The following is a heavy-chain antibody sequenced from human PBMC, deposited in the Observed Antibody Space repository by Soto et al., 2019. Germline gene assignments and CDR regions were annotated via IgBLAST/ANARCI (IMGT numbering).Heavy chain of an antibody. Sequence: LGEALQISCQTSGYRFVRYWSGWVRPEPGKGLEWMGVIYPDDSDTRYGPSVLGQVTISADESSNTATLQWSSLRASDSAMYYCASRAVYCNGFTCSWSWGKGPPVTVSS. CDR1: GYRFVRYW. CDR2: IYPDDSDT. CDR3: ASRAVYCNGFTCSWS. V-gene: IGHV5-51*01. D-gene: IGHD2-15*01. J-gene: IGHJ5*02.